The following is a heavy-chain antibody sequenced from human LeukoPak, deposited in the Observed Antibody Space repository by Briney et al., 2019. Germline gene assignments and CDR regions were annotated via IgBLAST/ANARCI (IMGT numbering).Heavy chain of an antibody. Sequence: SETLSLTCTVSGGSVSSYYWSWIRRPPGRGLEWIAYLSHSGSSDSNPSLTSRVTTLVDTSKNQFSLKLTSVTAADTAVYYCARARYANAWYAFDIWGHGTVVTVSS. CDR1: GGSVSSYY. CDR3: ARARYANAWYAFDI. D-gene: IGHD2-2*01. V-gene: IGHV4-59*02. CDR2: LSHSGSS. J-gene: IGHJ3*02.